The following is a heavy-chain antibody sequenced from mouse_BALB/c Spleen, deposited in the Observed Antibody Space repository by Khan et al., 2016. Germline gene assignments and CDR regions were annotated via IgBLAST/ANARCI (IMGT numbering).Heavy chain of an antibody. CDR2: KNTETGEP. CDR3: ARRVRWYFDV. J-gene: IGHJ1*01. Sequence: QIQLVQSEPELKKPGETVKISCKASGYTFTDYSMHWVKQAPGKGLKWMGWKNTETGEPTYADDFKGRFAFSLETSASTAYLQINNLKNEDTATYCCARRVRWYFDVWGAGTTVTVSS. V-gene: IGHV9-2-1*01. CDR1: GYTFTDYS. D-gene: IGHD2-14*01.